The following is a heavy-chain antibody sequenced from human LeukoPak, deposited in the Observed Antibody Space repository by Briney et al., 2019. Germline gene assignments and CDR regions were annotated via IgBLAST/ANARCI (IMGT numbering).Heavy chain of an antibody. CDR3: ASEYYDFWSGLPLDY. J-gene: IGHJ4*02. CDR2: ISSSSSTI. Sequence: PGGSLRLSCAASGFTFSGYSMNWVRQAPGKGLEWVSYISSSSSTIYYADSVKGRFTISRDNAKNSLYLQMNSLRAEDTAVYYCASEYYDFWSGLPLDYWGQGTLVTVSS. V-gene: IGHV3-48*01. D-gene: IGHD3-3*01. CDR1: GFTFSGYS.